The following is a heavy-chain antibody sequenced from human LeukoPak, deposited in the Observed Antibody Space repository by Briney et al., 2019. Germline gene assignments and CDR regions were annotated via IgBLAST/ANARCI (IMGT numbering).Heavy chain of an antibody. CDR2: INHSGST. J-gene: IGHJ6*02. V-gene: IGHV4-34*01. D-gene: IGHD3-3*01. Sequence: SETLSLTCAVYGGSFSGYYWSWIRQPPGKGLEWIGEINHSGSTNYNPSLKSRVTISVDTSKNQFSLKLSSVTAADTAVYYCAGVRFLEWLFSNYYYGMDVWGQGTTVTVSS. CDR3: AGVRFLEWLFSNYYYGMDV. CDR1: GGSFSGYY.